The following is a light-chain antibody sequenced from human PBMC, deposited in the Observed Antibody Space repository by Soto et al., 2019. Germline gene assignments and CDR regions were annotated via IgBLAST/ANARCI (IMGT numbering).Light chain of an antibody. J-gene: IGKJ1*01. CDR1: HSISSY. V-gene: IGKV1-39*01. CDR3: MQPLQSWT. Sequence: DIQMTQSPSSLSASVGYRVTITCRASHSISSYLNRYQQKPGKAPKLLISLGSNRASGVPDRFSGSGSGTDFTLNISRVEAEDVGVYYCMQPLQSWTFGQGTKVDIK. CDR2: LGS.